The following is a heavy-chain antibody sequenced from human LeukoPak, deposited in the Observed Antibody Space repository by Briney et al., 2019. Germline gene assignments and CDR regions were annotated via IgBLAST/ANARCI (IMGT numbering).Heavy chain of an antibody. CDR2: ISGDGGST. V-gene: IGHV3-43*02. Sequence: PGGSLRLSCAASGFTFNNYAMTWVRQAPGKGLEWVSLISGDGGSTYYADSVKGRFTISRDNSKNSLYLQMNSLRTEDTALYYCAKDGYYDSSGYYYPPDYWGQGTLVTVSS. CDR1: GFTFNNYA. J-gene: IGHJ4*02. CDR3: AKDGYYDSSGYYYPPDY. D-gene: IGHD3-22*01.